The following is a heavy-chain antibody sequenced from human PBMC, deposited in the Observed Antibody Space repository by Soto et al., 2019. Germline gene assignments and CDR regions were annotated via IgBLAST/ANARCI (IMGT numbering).Heavy chain of an antibody. V-gene: IGHV4-34*01. D-gene: IGHD2-15*01. CDR2: INHSGST. Sequence: SESLSLTCAVYGGSFSGYYWSWIRQPPGKGLEWIGEINHSGSTNYNPSLKSRVTISVDTSKNQFSLKLSSVTAADTAVYYCAREPAYVAATRYYYYYMDVWGKGTTVTVSS. CDR1: GGSFSGYY. CDR3: AREPAYVAATRYYYYYMDV. J-gene: IGHJ6*03.